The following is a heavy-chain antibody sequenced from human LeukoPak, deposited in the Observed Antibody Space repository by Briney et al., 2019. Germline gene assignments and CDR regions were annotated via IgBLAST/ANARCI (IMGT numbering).Heavy chain of an antibody. Sequence: ASVKVSCKASGYTFTSYDISWVRQAPGQGLEWMGWISAYNGNTNYAQKLQGRVIMTTDTSTSTAYMELRSLRSDDTAVYYCARERGYYDRGGWFDPWGQGTLVTVSS. CDR1: GYTFTSYD. D-gene: IGHD3-22*01. J-gene: IGHJ5*02. CDR3: ARERGYYDRGGWFDP. CDR2: ISAYNGNT. V-gene: IGHV1-18*01.